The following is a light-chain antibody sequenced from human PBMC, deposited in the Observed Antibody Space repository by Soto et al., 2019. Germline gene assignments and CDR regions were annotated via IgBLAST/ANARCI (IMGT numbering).Light chain of an antibody. J-gene: IGKJ1*01. CDR2: KAS. CDR1: QTISSW. CDR3: QQYNSYSRT. Sequence: DIQMTQSPSTLSGSVGDRVTITCRASQTISSWLAWYQQKPGTAPKLLIYKASSLHSGVPSRFSGSGSGTEFTLTISLLQPDDFATYYCQQYNSYSRTFGQGTKVDIK. V-gene: IGKV1-5*03.